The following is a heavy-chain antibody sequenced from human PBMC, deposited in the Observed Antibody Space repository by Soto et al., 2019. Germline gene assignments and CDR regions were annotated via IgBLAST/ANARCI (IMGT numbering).Heavy chain of an antibody. CDR2: IYYSRST. D-gene: IGHD3-10*01. V-gene: IGHV4-31*02. CDR3: ARSIVRATDAFDI. CDR1: GASISGASYY. J-gene: IGHJ3*02. Sequence: QVQLRESGPGLLKPSQTLSLTCSVSGASISGASYYWTWIRQLPGKGLEWIGYIYYSRSTYYNPSLKSRVTISEDTSKNQFSLTLTSMTAADTAIYYCARSIVRATDAFDIWGQGTMVTVSS.